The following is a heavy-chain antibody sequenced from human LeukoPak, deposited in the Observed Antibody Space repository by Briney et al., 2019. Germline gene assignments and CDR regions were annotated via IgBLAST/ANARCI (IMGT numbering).Heavy chain of an antibody. J-gene: IGHJ4*02. V-gene: IGHV3-33*01. Sequence: PGGSLRLSCVASGFTLRSYGMHWVRQAPGKGLEWVADIWFDGSNKHYADSMKGRFTISRDNAKNTLYLQMYTLRAEDTAVYYCARDQYSSGWSHPGDYWGQGTLVTVSS. CDR2: IWFDGSNK. D-gene: IGHD6-19*01. CDR3: ARDQYSSGWSHPGDY. CDR1: GFTLRSYG.